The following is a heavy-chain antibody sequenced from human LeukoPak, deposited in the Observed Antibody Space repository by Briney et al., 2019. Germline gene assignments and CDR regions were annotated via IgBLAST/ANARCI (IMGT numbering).Heavy chain of an antibody. J-gene: IGHJ4*02. CDR3: AKGGGGSYSGYHFDY. CDR2: ISGGGGST. Sequence: GESLRLSCAASGFTFSSYVMTWVRQAPGKGLEWVSAISGGGGSTYYADSVKGRFTISRDTSKNTLSLQMNSLRAEDTAVYYCAKGGGGSYSGYHFDYWGQGTQVTVSS. V-gene: IGHV3-23*01. CDR1: GFTFSSYV. D-gene: IGHD1-26*01.